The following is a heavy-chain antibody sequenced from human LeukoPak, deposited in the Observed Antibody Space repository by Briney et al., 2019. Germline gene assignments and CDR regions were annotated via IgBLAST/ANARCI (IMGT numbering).Heavy chain of an antibody. J-gene: IGHJ4*02. V-gene: IGHV4-4*09. CDR3: ARLVRNHFDY. D-gene: IGHD1-14*01. Sequence: PSETLSLTCTVSGGSISSYYWSWIRQPPGKGLEWIGYIYTSWSTNYNPSLKSRVTISVDTSKNQFSLKLSSVTAADTAVYYCARLVRNHFDYWGQGTLVTVSS. CDR2: IYTSWST. CDR1: GGSISSYY.